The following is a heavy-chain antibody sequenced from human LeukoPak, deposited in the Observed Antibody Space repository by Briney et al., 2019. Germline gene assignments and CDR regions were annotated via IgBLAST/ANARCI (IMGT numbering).Heavy chain of an antibody. J-gene: IGHJ4*02. CDR1: GGSFSGYY. Sequence: PSETLSLTCAVYGGSFSGYYRSWIRQPPGKGLEWIGEINHSGSTNYNPSLKSRVTISVDTSKNQFSLKLSSVTAADTAVYYCARVIVWGSYRFTIYYFDYWGQGTLVTVSS. CDR3: ARVIVWGSYRFTIYYFDY. D-gene: IGHD3-16*02. V-gene: IGHV4-34*01. CDR2: INHSGST.